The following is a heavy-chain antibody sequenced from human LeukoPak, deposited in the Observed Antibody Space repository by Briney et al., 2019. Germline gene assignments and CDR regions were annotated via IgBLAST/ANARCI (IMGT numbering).Heavy chain of an antibody. J-gene: IGHJ4*02. CDR1: GFTLSSYA. Sequence: PGGPLRLSCAPPGFTLSSYAIKWVPQAPGRGKDGFSTIIVGGGGTYYADSVKGQFTISRDTSKNTLYLQMNSLRAEDTALYYCAKGWDYFDYWGQGTLVTVSS. V-gene: IGHV3-23*01. CDR2: IIVGGGGT. CDR3: AKGWDYFDY. D-gene: IGHD1-26*01.